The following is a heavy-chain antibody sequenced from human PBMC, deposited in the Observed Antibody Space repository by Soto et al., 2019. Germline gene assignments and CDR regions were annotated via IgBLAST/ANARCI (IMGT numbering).Heavy chain of an antibody. V-gene: IGHV1-2*04. CDR3: VIKRSGVVD. Sequence: QVHLVQSGAEVKKPGASVRVSCKASGYSFTGNSMHWVRQAPGQGLEWMGWINPNNGGTNYAQRFRGWVTMTMDTSVSTAYMDLNRLKSDDTAVYYYVIKRSGVVDWGQGTLVTVSS. J-gene: IGHJ4*02. D-gene: IGHD2-15*01. CDR1: GYSFTGNS. CDR2: INPNNGGT.